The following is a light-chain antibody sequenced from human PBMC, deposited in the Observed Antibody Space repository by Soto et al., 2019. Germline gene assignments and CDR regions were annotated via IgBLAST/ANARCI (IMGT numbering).Light chain of an antibody. CDR2: ENN. Sequence: QSALTQPPSVSAAPEQKVTISCSGGSSNLGINFVSWYQQFPGGVPKLLIYENNKRPSGIPDRFSGAKSGTSATLDITGLQAGDEADYYCATWDGSLSVGVFGGRTKVTVL. J-gene: IGLJ1*01. V-gene: IGLV1-51*02. CDR1: SSNLGINF. CDR3: ATWDGSLSVGV.